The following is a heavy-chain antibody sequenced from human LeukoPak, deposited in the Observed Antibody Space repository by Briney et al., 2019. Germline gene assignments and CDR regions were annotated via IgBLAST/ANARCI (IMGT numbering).Heavy chain of an antibody. CDR1: RYTFINYW. D-gene: IGHD5-24*01. CDR2: IYPGDSDI. J-gene: IGHJ4*02. V-gene: IGHV5-51*01. Sequence: GESLKISCKGSRYTFINYWIGWVRQMPGKGLEWMGIIYPGDSDIRYSPSFQGQVTISADKSIRTAYLQWSSLTASDTAMYYCARGERAMATRKAGFDYWGQGTLVTVSS. CDR3: ARGERAMATRKAGFDY.